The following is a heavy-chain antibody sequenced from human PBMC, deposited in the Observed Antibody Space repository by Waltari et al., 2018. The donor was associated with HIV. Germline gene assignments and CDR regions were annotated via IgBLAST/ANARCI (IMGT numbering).Heavy chain of an antibody. V-gene: IGHV3-7*01. CDR1: GFSFSSYW. CDR2: IKQDGSEK. J-gene: IGHJ4*02. D-gene: IGHD4-17*01. CDR3: ARGSFYGDYDY. Sequence: EVQLVEAGGGLVQPGGSLRLSCAVSGFSFSSYWMSWVRQAPGKGLEWVAIIKQDGSEKYYVDSVRGRFTISRDNAENSLYLQMNSLTAEDTALYYCARGSFYGDYDYWGQGTQVTVSS.